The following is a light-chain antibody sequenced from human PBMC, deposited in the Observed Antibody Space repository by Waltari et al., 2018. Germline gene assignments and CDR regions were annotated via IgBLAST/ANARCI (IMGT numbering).Light chain of an antibody. CDR2: AAS. V-gene: IGKV3-20*01. Sequence: EIVLTQSPGTLSLSPGERATLSCRASQSVSRTLAGYQQNPGQAPRLLIYAASTRATGIPDRFSGSGFGTDCSLTISRLEPEDFAVYYCQKYGTLPATFGQGTTVEIK. CDR1: QSVSRT. J-gene: IGKJ1*01. CDR3: QKYGTLPAT.